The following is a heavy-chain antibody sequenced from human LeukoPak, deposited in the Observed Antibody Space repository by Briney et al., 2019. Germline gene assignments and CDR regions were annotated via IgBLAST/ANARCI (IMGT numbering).Heavy chain of an antibody. Sequence: SVKVSCKASGGTFSSYAISWVRQAPGQGLEWXXGIIPIFGTANYAQKFQGRVTITADESTSTAYMELSSLRSEDTAVYYCAFRSGIAVAGPFDYWGQGTLVTVSS. CDR3: AFRSGIAVAGPFDY. CDR1: GGTFSSYA. D-gene: IGHD6-19*01. CDR2: IIPIFGTA. V-gene: IGHV1-69*13. J-gene: IGHJ4*02.